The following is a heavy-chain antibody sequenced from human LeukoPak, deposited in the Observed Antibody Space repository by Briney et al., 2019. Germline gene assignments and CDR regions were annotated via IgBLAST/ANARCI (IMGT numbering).Heavy chain of an antibody. CDR1: GFTFKNYG. Sequence: GGSLRLSCAGPGFTFKNYGITWVRQAPGKGLEWVSSVDGSGTYTLYADSVEGRFTISRDNFKNTAYLQMNSLRAEDTAIYYCAKRPASPKPFDCWAQGTLVTVSS. D-gene: IGHD6-25*01. V-gene: IGHV3-23*01. J-gene: IGHJ4*02. CDR2: VDGSGTYT. CDR3: AKRPASPKPFDC.